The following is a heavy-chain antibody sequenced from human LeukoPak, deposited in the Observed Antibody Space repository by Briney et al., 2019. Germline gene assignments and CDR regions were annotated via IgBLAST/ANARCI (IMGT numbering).Heavy chain of an antibody. CDR3: AREMADSSSTYFDY. V-gene: IGHV3-48*01. Sequence: GGSLRLSCAASGFTFSSYSMNWVRQAPGKGLEWVSYISSSSSTIYYADSVKGRFTISRDNAKNSLYLQMNSLRAEDTAVYYCAREMADSSSTYFDYWGQGTLVTVSS. J-gene: IGHJ4*02. CDR1: GFTFSSYS. D-gene: IGHD6-19*01. CDR2: ISSSSSTI.